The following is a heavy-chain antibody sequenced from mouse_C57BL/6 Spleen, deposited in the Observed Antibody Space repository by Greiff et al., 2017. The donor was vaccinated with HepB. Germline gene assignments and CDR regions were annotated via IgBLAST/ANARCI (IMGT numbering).Heavy chain of an antibody. V-gene: IGHV1-64*01. D-gene: IGHD1-1*01. CDR2: IHPNSGST. CDR3: ARGDYGSYYFDY. Sequence: QVQLQQPGAELVKPGASVKLSCKASGYTFTSYWMHWVKQRPGQGLEWIGMIHPNSGSTNYNEKFKSKATLTVEKSSSTAYMQLSSLTSEDSAVYYCARGDYGSYYFDYWGQGTTLTVSS. J-gene: IGHJ2*01. CDR1: GYTFTSYW.